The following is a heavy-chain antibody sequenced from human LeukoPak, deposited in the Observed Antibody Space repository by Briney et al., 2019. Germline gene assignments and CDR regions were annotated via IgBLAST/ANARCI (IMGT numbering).Heavy chain of an antibody. CDR2: IGTAGDP. Sequence: GGSLRLSFAASGFPFSSYDMHWVRPATGKGLEWVSAIGTAGDPYYPGSVKGRFTISRENAKNSLYLQMNSLRAGDTAVYYCARGRSSWDAFDIWGQGTMVTVSS. J-gene: IGHJ3*02. D-gene: IGHD6-13*01. CDR3: ARGRSSWDAFDI. V-gene: IGHV3-13*05. CDR1: GFPFSSYD.